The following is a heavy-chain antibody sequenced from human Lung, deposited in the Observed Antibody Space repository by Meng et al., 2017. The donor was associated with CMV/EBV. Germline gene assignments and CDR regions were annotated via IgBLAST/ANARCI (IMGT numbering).Heavy chain of an antibody. CDR1: YTFPGDY. V-gene: IGHV1-2*02. CDR3: ARGVVVVPWASPWLDP. J-gene: IGHJ5*02. D-gene: IGHD2-2*01. Sequence: YTFPGDYMYWVRQAPGQGLEWMGWINPNSGGTKYAQKFQGRVTMTRDTSISTVYMELSRLRSDDTAVYYCARGVVVVPWASPWLDPWGQGTLVTVSS. CDR2: INPNSGGT.